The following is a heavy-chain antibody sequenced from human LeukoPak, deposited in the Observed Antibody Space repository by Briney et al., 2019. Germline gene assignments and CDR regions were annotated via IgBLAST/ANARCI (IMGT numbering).Heavy chain of an antibody. V-gene: IGHV4-59*01. CDR3: AKGSYGYYYGMDV. D-gene: IGHD5-18*01. CDR1: GGSISNNY. CDR2: IYNSGST. Sequence: PSETLSLTCTVSGGSISNNYWSWIRQPPGKGLEWVGYIYNSGSTNYNPSLKSRVTLSVDTSKNQFSLKLSSVTAADTAVYYCAKGSYGYYYGMDVWGHGTTVTVSS. J-gene: IGHJ6*02.